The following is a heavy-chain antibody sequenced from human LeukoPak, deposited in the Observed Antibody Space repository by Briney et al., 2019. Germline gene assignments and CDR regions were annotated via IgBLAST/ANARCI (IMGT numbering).Heavy chain of an antibody. D-gene: IGHD3-22*01. Sequence: SETLSLTCTVSGGSISSYYWSWIRQPAGKGLEWIGRIYTSGTTSYNPSLKSRVTISVDTSKNQFSLKVNSVTAADAAVYYCARGQFYHDSTGYSDWGQGTLVTVSS. V-gene: IGHV4-4*07. CDR3: ARGQFYHDSTGYSD. CDR2: IYTSGTT. J-gene: IGHJ4*02. CDR1: GGSISSYY.